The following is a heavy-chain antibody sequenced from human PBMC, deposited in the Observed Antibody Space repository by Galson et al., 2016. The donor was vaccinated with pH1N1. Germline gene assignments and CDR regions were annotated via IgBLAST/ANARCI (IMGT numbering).Heavy chain of an antibody. CDR1: GFIFSHVG. D-gene: IGHD4-17*01. CDR2: IGRDGSST. J-gene: IGHJ3*02. CDR3: ARESRSGDYKFDAFDI. Sequence: SLRPSCAASGFIFSHVGMHWVRQAPGKGLVWVSRIGRDGSSTNYADSVKGRFTISRDNTKNALYLQMNSLRAEDTAVYYCARESRSGDYKFDAFDIWGQGTMVTVSS. V-gene: IGHV3-74*01.